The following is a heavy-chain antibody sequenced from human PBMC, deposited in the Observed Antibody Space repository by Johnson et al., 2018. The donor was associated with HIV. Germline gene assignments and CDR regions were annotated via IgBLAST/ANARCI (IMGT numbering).Heavy chain of an antibody. CDR2: ISYDGSNK. Sequence: VQLVESGGGVVQPGRSLRLSCAASGFTFSSYGMHWVRQAPGKGLEWVAVISYDGSNKYYADSVKGRFTISRDNSKNTLYLQMNSLRAEDTAVYYCSREFSFTQEAFDIWGQGTMVTVSS. V-gene: IGHV3-30*03. J-gene: IGHJ3*02. CDR3: SREFSFTQEAFDI. CDR1: GFTFSSYG.